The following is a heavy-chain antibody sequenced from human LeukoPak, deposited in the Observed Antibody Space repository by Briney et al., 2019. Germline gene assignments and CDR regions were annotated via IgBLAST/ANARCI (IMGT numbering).Heavy chain of an antibody. J-gene: IGHJ4*02. D-gene: IGHD5-18*01. CDR2: IKQDGSEK. CDR1: GFTFSSYW. V-gene: IGHV3-7*01. CDR3: ASLDTAMVKESDY. Sequence: GGSLRLSCAASGFTFSSYWMSWVRQAPGKGLEWVANIKQDGSEKYYVDYVKGRFTISRDNAKNSLYLQMNSLRAEDTAVYYCASLDTAMVKESDYWGQGTLVTVSS.